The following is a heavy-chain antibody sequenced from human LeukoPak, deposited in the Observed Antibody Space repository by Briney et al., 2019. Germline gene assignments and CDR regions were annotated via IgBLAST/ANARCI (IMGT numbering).Heavy chain of an antibody. CDR1: GFTFSSYA. D-gene: IGHD3-9*01. CDR2: ISGSGGST. J-gene: IGHJ4*02. CDR3: AKDGPVLRYFDWLLGMLDY. V-gene: IGHV3-23*01. Sequence: GSLRLSCAASGFTFSSYAMSWVRQAPGKGLEWVSAISGSGGSTYYADSVKDRFTISRDNSKNTLYLQMNSLRAEDTAVYYCAKDGPVLRYFDWLLGMLDYWGQGTLVTVSS.